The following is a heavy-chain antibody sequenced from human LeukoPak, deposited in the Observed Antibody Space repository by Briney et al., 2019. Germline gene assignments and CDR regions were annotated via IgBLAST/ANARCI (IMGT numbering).Heavy chain of an antibody. CDR3: ARDRYCSSTSCYCSGGSCFDY. V-gene: IGHV3-7*01. CDR2: IKQDGSEK. Sequence: GGSLRLSCAASGFTFSSYWMSWVRQAPGKGLEWVANIKQDGSEKYYVDSVKGRFTISRDNAKNSLYLQMNSLRAEDTAVYYCARDRYCSSTSCYCSGGSCFDYWGQGTLVTVSS. CDR1: GFTFSSYW. J-gene: IGHJ4*02. D-gene: IGHD2-2*01.